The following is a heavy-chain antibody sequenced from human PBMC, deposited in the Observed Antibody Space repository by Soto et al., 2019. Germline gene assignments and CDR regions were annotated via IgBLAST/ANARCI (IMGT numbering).Heavy chain of an antibody. Sequence: QVQLVESGGGVVQPGRSLRLSCAASGFTFSSYGMHWVRQAPGKGLEWVAVISYDGSNKYYADSVKGRFTISRDNSKNTLYLQMNSLRAEDTAVYYCAKDRRVAVAWVVFGMDVWGQGTTVTVSS. CDR1: GFTFSSYG. D-gene: IGHD6-19*01. CDR3: AKDRRVAVAWVVFGMDV. J-gene: IGHJ6*02. CDR2: ISYDGSNK. V-gene: IGHV3-30*18.